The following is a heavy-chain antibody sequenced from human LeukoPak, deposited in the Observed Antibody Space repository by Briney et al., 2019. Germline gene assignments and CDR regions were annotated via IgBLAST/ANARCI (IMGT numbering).Heavy chain of an antibody. V-gene: IGHV3-30*02. J-gene: IGHJ4*02. CDR1: GFTFSNYG. CDR2: IQYGGSNK. CDR3: AKGVIPFDY. Sequence: PGGSLRLSCAASGFTFSNYGMHWVRQAPGKGLEWVAFIQYGGSNKYYEDSVKGRFTISRDNSKNTLYLQMNSLRAEDTAVYYCAKGVIPFDYWGQGTLVTVSS. D-gene: IGHD2/OR15-2a*01.